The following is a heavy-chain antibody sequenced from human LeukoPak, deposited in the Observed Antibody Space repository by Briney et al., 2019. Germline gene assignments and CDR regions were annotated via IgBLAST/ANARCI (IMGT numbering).Heavy chain of an antibody. CDR1: GFTFSSYA. Sequence: GRSLRLSCAASGFTFSSYAMHWVRQAPGKGLEWVAVISYDGSNKYYADSVKGRFTISRDNSKNTLYLQMNSLRAEDTAVYYCGYSYGYDVRYFDYWGQGTLVTVSS. CDR2: ISYDGSNK. CDR3: GYSYGYDVRYFDY. J-gene: IGHJ4*02. V-gene: IGHV3-30-3*01. D-gene: IGHD5-18*01.